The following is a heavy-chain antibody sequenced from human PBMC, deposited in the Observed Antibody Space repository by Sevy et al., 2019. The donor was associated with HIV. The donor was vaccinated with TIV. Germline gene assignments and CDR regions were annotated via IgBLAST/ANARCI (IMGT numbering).Heavy chain of an antibody. CDR3: AREAGGYDYDYGMDV. CDR1: GGTIVSSGHY. V-gene: IGHV4-39*02. Sequence: SETLSLTCSISGGTIVSSGHYWGWIRQTPGKGLEWIGSIYYNGHTFYTPSLKSRLTISIDTSKNQFSLTLCSVTVADTAVYFCAREAGGYDYDYGMDVWGQGTTVTVSS. J-gene: IGHJ6*02. CDR2: IYYNGHT. D-gene: IGHD5-12*01.